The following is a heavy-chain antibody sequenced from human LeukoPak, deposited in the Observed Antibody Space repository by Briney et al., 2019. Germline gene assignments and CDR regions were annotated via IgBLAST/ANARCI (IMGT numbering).Heavy chain of an antibody. J-gene: IGHJ4*02. V-gene: IGHV3-20*04. Sequence: PGGSLRLSCAASGFTFDDYGMSWVRQAPGKGLEWVSGINWNGGRTGYADSVKGRFTISRDNAKNSLYLQMNSLRAEDTALYYCARDLSGGCYWGFWDYWGQGTLVTVSS. CDR1: GFTFDDYG. CDR2: INWNGGRT. D-gene: IGHD2-21*01. CDR3: ARDLSGGCYWGFWDY.